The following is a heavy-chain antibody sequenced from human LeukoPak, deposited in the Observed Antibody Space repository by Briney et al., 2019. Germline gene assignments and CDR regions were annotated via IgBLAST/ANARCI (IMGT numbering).Heavy chain of an antibody. V-gene: IGHV1-18*01. CDR3: ARVHSSVDWFDP. CDR1: GYTFTSYG. CDR2: ISAYNGNT. Sequence: ASVKVSCKASGYTFTSYGISWVRQAPGQGLEWMGWISAYNGNTSYAQKLQGRVTMTTDTSTSTAYMELRSLRSDDTAVYYCARVHSSVDWFDPWGQGTLVTVSS. D-gene: IGHD6-19*01. J-gene: IGHJ5*02.